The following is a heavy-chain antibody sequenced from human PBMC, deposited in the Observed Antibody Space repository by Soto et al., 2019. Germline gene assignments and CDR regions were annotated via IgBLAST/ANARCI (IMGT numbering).Heavy chain of an antibody. D-gene: IGHD3-10*01. CDR1: EFTFSNYA. J-gene: IGHJ4*02. V-gene: IGHV3-30-3*01. CDR2: ISYDGSHK. CDR3: AGVPSAKREDY. Sequence: PGGSLRLSCAASEFTFSNYAMHWVRQAPGKGLEWVAIISYDGSHKFYADSVKGRFTISRDNSKNTLFLQMNSLRAEDTAVYYCAGVPSAKREDYWGQGTLVTVSS.